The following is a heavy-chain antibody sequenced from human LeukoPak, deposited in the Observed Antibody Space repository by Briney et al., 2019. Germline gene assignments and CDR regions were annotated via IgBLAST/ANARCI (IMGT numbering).Heavy chain of an antibody. D-gene: IGHD6-19*01. J-gene: IGHJ4*02. CDR1: GFTFSSYA. V-gene: IGHV3-23*01. CDR3: VKDQFLAVAGTIGYFDY. CDR2: NSGSGGNT. Sequence: PGGSLRLSCAASGFTFSSYAMICVRQAPGKGLEWVTTNSGSGGNTFYADSVKGLFSISRDNSKSPLFLQVKSLTAEDTGVYYCVKDQFLAVAGTIGYFDYWGQGTLVTVSS.